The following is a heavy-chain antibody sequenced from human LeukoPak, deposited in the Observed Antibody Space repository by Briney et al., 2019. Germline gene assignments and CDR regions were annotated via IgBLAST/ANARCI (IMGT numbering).Heavy chain of an antibody. D-gene: IGHD2-2*01. J-gene: IGHJ6*03. CDR1: GGTFSSYA. CDR3: ARVNGERVVPAAPQYYYYYMDV. CDR2: IIPIFGTA. V-gene: IGHV1-69*05. Sequence: SVKVSCKASGGTFSSYAISWVRQAPGQGLEWMGGIIPIFGTANYAQKFQGRVTITTDESTSTAYMELSSLRSEDMAVYYCARVNGERVVPAAPQYYYYYMDVWGKGTTVTVSS.